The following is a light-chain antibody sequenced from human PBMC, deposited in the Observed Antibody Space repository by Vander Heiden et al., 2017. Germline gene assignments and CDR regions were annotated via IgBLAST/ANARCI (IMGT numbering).Light chain of an antibody. Sequence: VLTQSPGTLSLSPGERATLPCRASQSVSTYLGWYQQKPGQAPRLLSDGASSRATGIPDRFSGSGSGTDFTLTISRLEPEDFAVYYCQQYGSSWYTFGQGTKLEIK. CDR1: QSVSTY. CDR3: QQYGSSWYT. V-gene: IGKV3-20*01. J-gene: IGKJ2*01. CDR2: GAS.